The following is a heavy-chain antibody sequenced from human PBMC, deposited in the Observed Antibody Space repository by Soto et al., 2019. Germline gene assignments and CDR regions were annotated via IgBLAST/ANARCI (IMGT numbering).Heavy chain of an antibody. CDR3: AKDHGYSSSWALFDY. Sequence: PSETLSLTCTVSGGFINSYYWSWIRQSPGKGLEWIGYIYYRGTTRYNPSLKSRVTLSVDTSENQFSLKLRSVTAADTAVYYCAKDHGYSSSWALFDYWGQGTLLTVSS. CDR2: IYYRGTT. J-gene: IGHJ4*02. D-gene: IGHD6-13*01. CDR1: GGFINSYY. V-gene: IGHV4-59*01.